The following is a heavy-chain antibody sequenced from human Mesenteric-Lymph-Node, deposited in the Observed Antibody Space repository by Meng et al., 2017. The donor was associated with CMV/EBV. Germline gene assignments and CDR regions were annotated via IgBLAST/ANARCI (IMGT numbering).Heavy chain of an antibody. D-gene: IGHD2-21*01. CDR2: IIPLFGTT. CDR1: ADTFYNSS. V-gene: IGHV1-69*05. J-gene: IGHJ6*02. Sequence: SSVKGSCNSSADTFYNSSINLVLQSPGQGLEWMGGIIPLFGTTNYAQNFHGRVTITTDESTSTAYMELSSLRSDETAVYFCAREFRNTPYYFGMDVCGQGTTLPVSS. CDR3: AREFRNTPYYFGMDV.